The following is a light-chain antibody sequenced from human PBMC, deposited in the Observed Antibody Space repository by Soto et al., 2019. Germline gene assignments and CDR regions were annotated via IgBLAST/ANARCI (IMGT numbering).Light chain of an antibody. CDR1: SSDVGDYNY. CDR2: EVT. J-gene: IGLJ2*01. Sequence: QSALTQPPSASGSPGQSVTISCTATSSDVGDYNYVSWYQQHPGKAPKLMIYEVTKRPSGVPDRFSGSKSANTASLTVSGLQAEDDADYYCTSYAGNNVVFGGGTQLTVL. CDR3: TSYAGNNVV. V-gene: IGLV2-8*01.